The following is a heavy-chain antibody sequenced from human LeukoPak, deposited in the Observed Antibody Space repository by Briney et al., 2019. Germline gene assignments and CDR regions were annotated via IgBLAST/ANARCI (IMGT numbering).Heavy chain of an antibody. CDR3: ARDRDYGDYGRPHAFDI. D-gene: IGHD4-17*01. V-gene: IGHV4-30-4*01. CDR2: IYYSGST. Sequence: SWIRQPPGKGLEWIGYIYYSGSTYYNPSLKSRVTISVDTSKNQFSLKLSSVTAADTAVYYCARDRDYGDYGRPHAFDIWGQGTMVTVSS. J-gene: IGHJ3*02.